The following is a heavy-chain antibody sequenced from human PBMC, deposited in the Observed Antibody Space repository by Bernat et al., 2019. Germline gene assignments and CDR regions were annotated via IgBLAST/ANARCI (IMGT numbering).Heavy chain of an antibody. V-gene: IGHV3-33*01. Sequence: QVQLVESGGGVVQPGRSLRLSCAASGFTFSSDGMHWVRQAPGKGLEWVAVIWYDGSNKYYADSVKGRFTISRDNSKNTLYLQMNSLRAEDTAVYYCARGHYGDYLTYYYYYYGMDVWGQGTTVTVSS. J-gene: IGHJ6*02. CDR3: ARGHYGDYLTYYYYYYGMDV. CDR2: IWYDGSNK. CDR1: GFTFSSDG. D-gene: IGHD4-17*01.